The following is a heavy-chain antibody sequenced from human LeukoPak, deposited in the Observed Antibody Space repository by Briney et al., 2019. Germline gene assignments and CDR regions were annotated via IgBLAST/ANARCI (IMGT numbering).Heavy chain of an antibody. J-gene: IGHJ4*02. CDR1: GFTFSSYG. CDR3: ARVVPPTDYGSGSYFWDPYYFDY. D-gene: IGHD3-10*01. V-gene: IGHV3-23*01. Sequence: PGGTLRLSCAASGFTFSSYGMSWVRQAPGKGLEWVSAISGSGGSTYYADSVKRRFTISRDNSKNTLYLQMNSLRAEDTAVYYCARVVPPTDYGSGSYFWDPYYFDYWGQGTLVTVSS. CDR2: ISGSGGST.